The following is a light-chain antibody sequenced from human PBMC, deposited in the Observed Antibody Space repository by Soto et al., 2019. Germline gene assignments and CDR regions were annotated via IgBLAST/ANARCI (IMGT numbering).Light chain of an antibody. CDR2: LGS. Sequence: DIVMTQSPLSLPVSPGEPASISCRSSQSLLYSNGNNYLDWYLQKPGQSPQLLIYLGSSRASGVPDRFSASGSGTDFTLNISRVEAEDVGVYYCMQALQSPPTFGQGTRVEIK. V-gene: IGKV2-28*01. CDR1: QSLLYSNGNNY. CDR3: MQALQSPPT. J-gene: IGKJ1*01.